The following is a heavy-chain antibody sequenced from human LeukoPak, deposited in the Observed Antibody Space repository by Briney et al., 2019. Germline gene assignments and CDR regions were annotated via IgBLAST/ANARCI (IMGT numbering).Heavy chain of an antibody. J-gene: IGHJ3*02. D-gene: IGHD5-12*01. CDR1: GGSISSYY. CDR2: IYTSGST. V-gene: IGHV4-4*07. CDR3: ARDRKAHIVATMVLWDDDAFDI. Sequence: SETLSLTCTVSGGSISSYYWSWIRQPAGKGLEWIGRIYTSGSTNYNPSFKSRVTMSVDTSKNQFSLKLSSVPAEDTAVYYCARDRKAHIVATMVLWDDDAFDIWGQGTMVTVSS.